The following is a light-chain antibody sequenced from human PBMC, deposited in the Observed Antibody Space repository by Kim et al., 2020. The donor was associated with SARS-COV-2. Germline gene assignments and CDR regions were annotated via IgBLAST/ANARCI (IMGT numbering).Light chain of an antibody. V-gene: IGKV3-15*01. CDR1: ESVSST. CDR2: GAS. Sequence: EIVMTQSPATLSVSPGERATLSCRASESVSSTLAWYQQKPGQAPRVLIYGASTRATGIPVRFSGSGSGTEFTLTISSLQSEDFAVYYCQQYNKWPRTFGQGTKLEI. J-gene: IGKJ1*01. CDR3: QQYNKWPRT.